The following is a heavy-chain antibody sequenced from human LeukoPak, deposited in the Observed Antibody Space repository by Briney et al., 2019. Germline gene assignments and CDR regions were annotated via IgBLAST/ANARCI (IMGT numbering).Heavy chain of an antibody. J-gene: IGHJ4*02. CDR2: ISHDGTNK. V-gene: IGHV3-30-3*01. Sequence: GRSLRLSCAASGFTFTNYALHWVRQAPGKGLEWVAVISHDGTNKYYADSVKGRFTISRDNSKNTLSLQMNRLRAEDTALYYCARGFVLGAAKNYFDYWGQGALVTVSS. CDR3: ARGFVLGAAKNYFDY. D-gene: IGHD2-21*02. CDR1: GFTFTNYA.